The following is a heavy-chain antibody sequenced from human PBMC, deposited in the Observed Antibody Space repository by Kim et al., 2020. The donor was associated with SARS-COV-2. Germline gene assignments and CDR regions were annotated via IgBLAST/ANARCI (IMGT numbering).Heavy chain of an antibody. Sequence: GGSLRLSCAASGFTFSNYWMHWVRQAPGKGLVWVSRIKGDGSSIIYADPVKGRFTISRDNTRNTLYLQMNSLRVEDTAVYFCARDADRDGYSVLDYGGQGTLVTVSS. CDR2: IKGDGSSI. CDR3: ARDADRDGYSVLDY. V-gene: IGHV3-74*01. D-gene: IGHD5-18*01. J-gene: IGHJ4*02. CDR1: GFTFSNYW.